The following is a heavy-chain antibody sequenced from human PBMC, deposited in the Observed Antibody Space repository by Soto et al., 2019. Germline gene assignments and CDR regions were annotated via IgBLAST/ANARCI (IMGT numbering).Heavy chain of an antibody. J-gene: IGHJ4*02. Sequence: GASVKVSCKASGYTFTGYYMHWVRQAPGQGLEWIGWISAYNGNTNYAQKLQGRVTMTTDTSTSTAYMELRSLRFDDTALYYCARAVFNYYDSSGYFDYWGQGTLVTVSS. V-gene: IGHV1-18*04. CDR3: ARAVFNYYDSSGYFDY. D-gene: IGHD3-22*01. CDR1: GYTFTGYY. CDR2: ISAYNGNT.